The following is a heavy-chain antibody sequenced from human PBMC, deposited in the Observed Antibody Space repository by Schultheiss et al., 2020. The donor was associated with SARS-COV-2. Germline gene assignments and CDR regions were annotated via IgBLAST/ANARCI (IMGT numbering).Heavy chain of an antibody. J-gene: IGHJ4*02. CDR3: ARDRRTVIRPSIYFDY. Sequence: GESLKISCAASGFTFSSYAMHWVRQAPGKGLEYVSAISSNGGSTYYADSVKGRFTISRDDAKNTLYLQMNSLRAEDTAVYYCARDRRTVIRPSIYFDYWGQGTLVTVSS. V-gene: IGHV3-64*04. CDR1: GFTFSSYA. CDR2: ISSNGGST. D-gene: IGHD3-16*02.